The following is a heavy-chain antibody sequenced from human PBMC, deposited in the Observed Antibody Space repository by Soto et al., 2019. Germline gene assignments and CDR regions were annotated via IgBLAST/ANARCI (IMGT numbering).Heavy chain of an antibody. CDR1: GGSISSGGYY. D-gene: IGHD6-6*01. Sequence: QVQLQESGPGLVKPSQTLFLTCTVSGGSISSGGYYWSWIRQHPGKGLEWIGYIYYSGSTYYNPSLKSRVTISVDTSKNQFSLKLSSVTAADTAVYYCARGGSSADYYYYGMDVWGQGTTVTVSS. V-gene: IGHV4-31*03. J-gene: IGHJ6*02. CDR3: ARGGSSADYYYYGMDV. CDR2: IYYSGST.